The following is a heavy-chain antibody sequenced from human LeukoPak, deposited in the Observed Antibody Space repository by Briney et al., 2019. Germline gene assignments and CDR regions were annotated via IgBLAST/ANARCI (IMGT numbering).Heavy chain of an antibody. CDR2: IYYSGST. D-gene: IGHD4-11*01. V-gene: IGHV4-39*07. J-gene: IGHJ3*02. Sequence: PSETLSLTCTVSGGSISSSSYYWGWIRQPPGKGLEWIGSIYYSGSTYYNPSLKSRVTISVDTSKNQFSLKLSSVTAADTAVYYCVRRTTAGAFDIWGQGTMVTVSS. CDR1: GGSISSSSYY. CDR3: VRRTTAGAFDI.